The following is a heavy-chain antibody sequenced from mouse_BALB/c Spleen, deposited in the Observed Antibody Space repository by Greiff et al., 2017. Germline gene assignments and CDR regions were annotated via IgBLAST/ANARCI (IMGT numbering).Heavy chain of an antibody. Sequence: EVQLVESGGGLVQPGGSRKLSCAASGFTFSSFGMHWVRQAPEKGLEWVAYISSGSSTIYYADTVKGRFTISRDNPKNTLFLQMTSLRSEDTAMYYCARPTMITTRAMDYWGQGTSVTVSS. CDR2: ISSGSSTI. CDR1: GFTFSSFG. CDR3: ARPTMITTRAMDY. V-gene: IGHV5-17*02. D-gene: IGHD2-4*01. J-gene: IGHJ4*01.